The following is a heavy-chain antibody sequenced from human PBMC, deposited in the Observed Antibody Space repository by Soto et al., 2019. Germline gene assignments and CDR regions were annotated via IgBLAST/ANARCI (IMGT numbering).Heavy chain of an antibody. V-gene: IGHV4-31*03. CDR2: IYYSGST. D-gene: IGHD3-3*01. CDR1: GGSISSGGYY. J-gene: IGHJ5*02. CDR3: ARGPAVEWFPRSMGFDP. Sequence: PSETLSLTCTVSGGSISSGGYYWSWIRQHPGKGLEWIGYIYYSGSTYYNPSLKSRVTISVDTSKNQFSLKLSSVTAADTAVYYCARGPAVEWFPRSMGFDPWGQGTLVTVSS.